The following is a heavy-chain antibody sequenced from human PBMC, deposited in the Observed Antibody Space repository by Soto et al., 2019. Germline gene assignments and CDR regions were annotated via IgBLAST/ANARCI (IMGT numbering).Heavy chain of an antibody. D-gene: IGHD2-15*01. J-gene: IGHJ4*02. Sequence: ASVKVSCKASGYTFTSYAMHWVRQAPGQRLDCMGWINAGNGNTKYSHKFQGRVTITRDTSASTAYMELSSLRSEDTAVYYCARDQEYCSGGSCYSSLFDYWGQGTLVTSPQ. CDR2: INAGNGNT. CDR3: ARDQEYCSGGSCYSSLFDY. CDR1: GYTFTSYA. V-gene: IGHV1-3*01.